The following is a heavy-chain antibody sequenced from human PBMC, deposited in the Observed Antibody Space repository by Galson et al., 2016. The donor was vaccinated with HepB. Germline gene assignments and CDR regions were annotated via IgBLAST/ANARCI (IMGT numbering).Heavy chain of an antibody. CDR3: ARHRGSYRYIFDF. CDR2: ISERGDST. V-gene: IGHV3-23*01. Sequence: SLRLSCAASGFPFSSYAMGWVRQAPGKGLEWISSISERGDSTYYADSVKGRLTISRDNTKDTVYLQINRLRREDTAVYYCARHRGSYRYIFDFWGQGTRVTVFS. J-gene: IGHJ4*02. CDR1: GFPFSSYA. D-gene: IGHD3-16*02.